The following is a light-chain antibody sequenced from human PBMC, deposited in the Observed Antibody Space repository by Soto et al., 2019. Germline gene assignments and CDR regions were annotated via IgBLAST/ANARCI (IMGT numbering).Light chain of an antibody. CDR2: DVT. J-gene: IGLJ2*01. CDR3: SSYSARSTL. V-gene: IGLV2-14*03. CDR1: SSDIGGYNY. Sequence: QSALTQPASVSGSPGQSITISCSGTSSDIGGYNYVSWYQHHPGKAPKLIIFDVTYRPSGVSGRFTGSKSGNTASLTISGLQAEDEAYYCSSYSARSTLFGRGTKLTVL.